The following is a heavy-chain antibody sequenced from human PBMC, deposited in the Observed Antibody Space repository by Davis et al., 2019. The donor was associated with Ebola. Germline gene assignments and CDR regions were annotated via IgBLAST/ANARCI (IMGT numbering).Heavy chain of an antibody. D-gene: IGHD5/OR15-5a*01. Sequence: PGGSLRLSCAASGFRFSSYGLHWVRQAPGKGLEWVAFILYDGSSPNYADSVKGRFTVSRDNSKNTLYLQMNSLRPEDAGVYYCTKDRAPLGSTIRAAWGQGTPVIVSS. CDR3: TKDRAPLGSTIRAA. CDR1: GFRFSSYG. V-gene: IGHV3-30*02. CDR2: ILYDGSSP. J-gene: IGHJ4*02.